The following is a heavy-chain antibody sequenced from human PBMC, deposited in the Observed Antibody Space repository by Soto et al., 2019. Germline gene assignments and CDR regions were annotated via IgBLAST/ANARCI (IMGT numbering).Heavy chain of an antibody. D-gene: IGHD2-21*02. CDR2: ISAYNGNT. Sequence: QVQLVQSGAEVKKPGASVKVSCKASGYTFTSNGISWVRQAPGQGLEWMGWISAYNGNTNYAQKLQGRVTMTTXTXTXXAYMELRSLRSDDTAGYYCARDLAYCGGDCYPIDYWGQGTLVTVSS. V-gene: IGHV1-18*01. CDR1: GYTFTSNG. J-gene: IGHJ4*02. CDR3: ARDLAYCGGDCYPIDY.